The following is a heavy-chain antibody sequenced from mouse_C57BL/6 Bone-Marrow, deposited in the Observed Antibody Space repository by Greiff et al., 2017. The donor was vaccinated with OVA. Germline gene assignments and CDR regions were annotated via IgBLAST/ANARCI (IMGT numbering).Heavy chain of an antibody. CDR1: GFNIKNTY. J-gene: IGHJ3*01. D-gene: IGHD1-1*01. CDR3: ASDWYGRSYAWFAY. Sequence: EVKLMESVAELVRPGASVKLSCTASGFNIKNTYMHWVKQRPEQGLEWIGRIDPANGNTKYAAKFQGKATITADTSSNTAYLQLSSLTSEDTAIYYCASDWYGRSYAWFAYWGQGTLVTVSA. CDR2: IDPANGNT. V-gene: IGHV14-3*01.